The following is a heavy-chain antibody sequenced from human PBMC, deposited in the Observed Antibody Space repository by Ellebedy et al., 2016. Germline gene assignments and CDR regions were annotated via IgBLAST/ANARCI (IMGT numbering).Heavy chain of an antibody. V-gene: IGHV4-59*01. Sequence: GSLRLXCTVSGGSISNYYWSWIRQPPRKGLEWIGYIYFSGSTNYSPSLKSRVTISVDTSNNQFSLKLTSVTAADSAVYYCARGTAVVTPSYFDYWGQGTLVTVSS. J-gene: IGHJ4*02. D-gene: IGHD4-23*01. CDR2: IYFSGST. CDR3: ARGTAVVTPSYFDY. CDR1: GGSISNYY.